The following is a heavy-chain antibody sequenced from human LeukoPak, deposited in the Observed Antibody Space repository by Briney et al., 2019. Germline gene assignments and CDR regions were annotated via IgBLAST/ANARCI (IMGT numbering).Heavy chain of an antibody. CDR2: MNPNSGNT. CDR1: GYTFTSYD. D-gene: IGHD6-19*01. J-gene: IGHJ6*02. V-gene: IGHV1-8*01. CDR3: AREAYSSGWYYYYYGMDV. Sequence: ASVKVSYKASGYTFTSYDINWVRQATGQGLEWMGWMNPNSGNTGYAQKFQGRVTMTRNTSISTAYMELSSLRSEDTAVYYCAREAYSSGWYYYYYGMDVWGQGTTVTVSS.